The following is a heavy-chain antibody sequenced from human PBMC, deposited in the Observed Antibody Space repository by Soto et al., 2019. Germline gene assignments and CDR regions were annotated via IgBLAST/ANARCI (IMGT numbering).Heavy chain of an antibody. CDR2: INPKSGNT. V-gene: IGHV1-8*02. CDR1: GYSFTGYS. CDR3: ARDLEAVAGTGAAFDI. J-gene: IGHJ3*02. D-gene: IGHD6-19*01. Sequence: ASVKVSCKASGYSFTGYSMHWVRQAPGQGLEWMGWINPKSGNTGYAQKFQGRVTMIRDTSINTAYMELSSLRSEDTAVYYCARDLEAVAGTGAAFDIWGQGTMVTVSS.